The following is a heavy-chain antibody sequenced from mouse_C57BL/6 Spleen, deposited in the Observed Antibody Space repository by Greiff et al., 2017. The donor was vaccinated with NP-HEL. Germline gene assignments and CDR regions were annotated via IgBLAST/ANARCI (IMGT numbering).Heavy chain of an antibody. CDR3: TIDGNSFAY. D-gene: IGHD2-1*01. V-gene: IGHV14-4*01. Sequence: VQLKESGAELVRPGASVKLSCTASGFNIKDDYMHWVKQRPEQGLEWIGWIDPENGDTEYASKFQGKATITADTSSNTAYLQLSSLTSEDTAVYYCTIDGNSFAYWGQGTLVTVSA. J-gene: IGHJ3*01. CDR1: GFNIKDDY. CDR2: IDPENGDT.